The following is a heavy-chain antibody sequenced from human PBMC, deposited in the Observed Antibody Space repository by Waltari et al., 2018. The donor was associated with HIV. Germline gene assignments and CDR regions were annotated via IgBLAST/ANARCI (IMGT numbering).Heavy chain of an antibody. Sequence: QVRLQESGPGLVKPSETLSLTCTVSGVSVPSYYLNWIRQSPEKGLEWIGYVHHTGASKCNPPLRSRVSMSVDTSKNEITLSLTSATAADTAVYYCARWCDTNCHTFDIWGQGTSVTVSS. J-gene: IGHJ3*02. CDR2: VHHTGAS. D-gene: IGHD2-8*01. CDR1: GVSVPSYY. CDR3: ARWCDTNCHTFDI. V-gene: IGHV4-59*02.